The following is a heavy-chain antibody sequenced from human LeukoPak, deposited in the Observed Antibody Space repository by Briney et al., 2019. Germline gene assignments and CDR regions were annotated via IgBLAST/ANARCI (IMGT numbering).Heavy chain of an antibody. Sequence: PSETLSLTCTVSSGSISSRSYYGSWIWQPAGKGLEWIWRSYNSGSTNYNPSLKSRVTISVDRSKNQFSLQLSSVTAADTAVYYCARTYCGGDCRGYYYHYYMDVWGKGTTVTISS. CDR3: ARTYCGGDCRGYYYHYYMDV. D-gene: IGHD2-21*02. J-gene: IGHJ6*03. CDR1: SGSISSRSYY. CDR2: SYNSGST. V-gene: IGHV4-61*02.